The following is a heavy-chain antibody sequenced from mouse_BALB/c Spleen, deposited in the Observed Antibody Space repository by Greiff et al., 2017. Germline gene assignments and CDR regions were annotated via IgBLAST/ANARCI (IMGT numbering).Heavy chain of an antibody. Sequence: VQLQQSGPSLVKPSQTLSLTCSVTGDSITSGYWNWIRKFPGNKLEYMGYISYSGSTYYNPSLKSRISITRDTSKNQYYLQLNSVTTEDTATYYCARRSLLRQEDAMDYWGQGTSVTVSS. J-gene: IGHJ4*01. CDR2: ISYSGST. CDR3: ARRSLLRQEDAMDY. CDR1: GDSITSGY. D-gene: IGHD2-12*01. V-gene: IGHV3-8*02.